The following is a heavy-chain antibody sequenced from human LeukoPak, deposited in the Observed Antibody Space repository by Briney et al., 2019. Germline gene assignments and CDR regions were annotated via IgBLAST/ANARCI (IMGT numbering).Heavy chain of an antibody. V-gene: IGHV3-48*04. Sequence: GGSLRLSCAASGFTFSSYGMSWIRQAPGQGLEWISYISSSVSTIYYADSVKGRFTISRDNAKNSLYLQMNSLRAEDTAVYYCARRGSGYYAWAFDYWGQGTLVTVSS. CDR1: GFTFSSYG. CDR3: ARRGSGYYAWAFDY. D-gene: IGHD3-3*01. CDR2: ISSSVSTI. J-gene: IGHJ4*02.